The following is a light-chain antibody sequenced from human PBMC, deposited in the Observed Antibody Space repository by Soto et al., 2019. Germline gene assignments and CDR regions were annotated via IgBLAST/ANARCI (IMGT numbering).Light chain of an antibody. CDR2: ECS. J-gene: IGLJ2*01. CDR3: CSYAGSSTDVV. Sequence: SALTQPASVSGSPGQSITISCTGTSSDVGSYNLVSWYQQHPGKAPKLMIYECSKRPSGVSNRFSGSKSGNTASLTISGLQAEDEADYYCCSYAGSSTDVVFGGGTKLTVL. V-gene: IGLV2-23*01. CDR1: SSDVGSYNL.